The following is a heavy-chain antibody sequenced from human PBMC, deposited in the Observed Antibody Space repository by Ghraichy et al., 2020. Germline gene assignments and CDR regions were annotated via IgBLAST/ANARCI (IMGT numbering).Heavy chain of an antibody. D-gene: IGHD3-16*02. CDR2: ISGSGGST. Sequence: GGSLRLSCAASGFTFSSYAMSWVRQAPGKGLEWVSAISGSGGSTYYADSVKGRFTISRDNSKNTLYLQMNSLRAEDTAVYYCAKDNMITFGGVIVSGMDVWGQGNTVTVSS. CDR3: AKDNMITFGGVIVSGMDV. CDR1: GFTFSSYA. J-gene: IGHJ6*02. V-gene: IGHV3-23*01.